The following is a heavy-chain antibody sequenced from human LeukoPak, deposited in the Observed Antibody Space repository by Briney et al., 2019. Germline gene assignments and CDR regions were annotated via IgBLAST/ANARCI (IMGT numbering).Heavy chain of an antibody. D-gene: IGHD1-26*01. CDR3: ATERELFNY. CDR2: IYYSGST. V-gene: IGHV4-39*07. Sequence: PSETLSLTCTVSGGSISSSSYYWGWIRQPPGKGLEWIGSIYYSGSTYYNPSLKSRVTISVDTSKNQFSLKLSSVTAADTAVYYCATERELFNYWGQGTLVTVSS. CDR1: GGSISSSSYY. J-gene: IGHJ4*02.